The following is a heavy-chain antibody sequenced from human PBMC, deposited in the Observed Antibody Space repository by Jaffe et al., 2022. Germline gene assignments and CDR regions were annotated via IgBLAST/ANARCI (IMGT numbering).Heavy chain of an antibody. Sequence: QVQLQESGPGLVKPSETLSLTCAVSGYSISSGYYWGWIRQPPGKGLEWIGSIYHSGSTYYNPSLKSRVTISVDTSKNQFSLKLSSVTAADTAVYYCARGCALTNERPHNWFDPWGQGTLVTVSS. CDR3: ARGCALTNERPHNWFDP. J-gene: IGHJ5*02. D-gene: IGHD1-1*01. CDR1: GYSISSGYY. CDR2: IYHSGST. V-gene: IGHV4-38-2*01.